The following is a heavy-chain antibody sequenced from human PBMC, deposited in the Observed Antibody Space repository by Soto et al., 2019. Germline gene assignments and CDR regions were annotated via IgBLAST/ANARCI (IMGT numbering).Heavy chain of an antibody. J-gene: IGHJ5*02. CDR1: GGSISSSSYY. CDR3: ARLVVAATHNNQFDP. CDR2: IYYSGST. V-gene: IGHV4-39*01. D-gene: IGHD2-15*01. Sequence: QLQLQESGPGLVKPSETLSLTCTVSGGSISSSSYYWGWIRQPPGKGLEWIGSIYYSGSTYYNPSLQSRVTISVYTSNNQFPLKLSSVTAADTAVYYCARLVVAATHNNQFDPWGQGTLVTVSS.